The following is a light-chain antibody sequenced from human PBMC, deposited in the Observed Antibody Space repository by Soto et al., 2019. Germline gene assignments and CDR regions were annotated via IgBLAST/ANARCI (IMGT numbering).Light chain of an antibody. CDR2: AAS. CDR3: QHYNSYSEV. V-gene: IGKV1-5*01. Sequence: DIQMTQSPSTLSASVGDRVTITCRASQSISSWLAWYQQKPGKAPKLLIYAASTLQSGVPSRFSGSGSGTEFTLTISSLQPDDFATYYCQHYNSYSEVFGQGTKVDIK. CDR1: QSISSW. J-gene: IGKJ1*01.